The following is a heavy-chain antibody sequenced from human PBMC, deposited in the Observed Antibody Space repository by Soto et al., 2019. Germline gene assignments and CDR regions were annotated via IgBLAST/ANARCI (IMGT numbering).Heavy chain of an antibody. D-gene: IGHD2-15*01. CDR2: IKFDGTTT. Sequence: EVQLVESGGALVQPGGSLRLSCAVSGFTFSDYWYHWVRQAPGKGLVWVSHIKFDGTTTAYADSVKGRFTISRDNAKNTLYLQMNSLRAEDTAVYYCVRPRTSSRCCRCLDVWGQGTMVTVCS. V-gene: IGHV3-74*01. J-gene: IGHJ3*01. CDR1: GFTFSDYW. CDR3: VRPRTSSRCCRCLDV.